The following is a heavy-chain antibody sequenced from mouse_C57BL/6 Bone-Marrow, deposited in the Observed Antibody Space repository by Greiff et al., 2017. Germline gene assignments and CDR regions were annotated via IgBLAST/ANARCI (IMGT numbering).Heavy chain of an antibody. Sequence: EVQVVESGGGLVKPGGSLKLSCAASGFTFSSYAMSWVRQTPEKRLEWVATISDGGSYTYYPDNVKGRFTISRDNAKNNLYLQMSHLKSEDTAMYYCARDLLITTLVAPFAYWGQGTLVTVSA. CDR1: GFTFSSYA. CDR3: ARDLLITTLVAPFAY. J-gene: IGHJ3*01. V-gene: IGHV5-4*01. CDR2: ISDGGSYT. D-gene: IGHD1-1*01.